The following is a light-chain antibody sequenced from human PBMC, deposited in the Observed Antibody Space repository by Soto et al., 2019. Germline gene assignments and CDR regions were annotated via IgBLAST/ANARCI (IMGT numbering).Light chain of an antibody. J-gene: IGKJ1*01. Sequence: EVVLTQSPGTLSLSPGEGATLSCRARQTVTGDYLAWYQQKPGQAPRLLMYDASARATGIPDRFSGSGSGTHFTHIISSLQPEDFVTYYCQESYSTPRTCGQGTKVEIK. V-gene: IGKV3D-20*02. CDR1: QTVTGDY. CDR3: QESYSTPRT. CDR2: DAS.